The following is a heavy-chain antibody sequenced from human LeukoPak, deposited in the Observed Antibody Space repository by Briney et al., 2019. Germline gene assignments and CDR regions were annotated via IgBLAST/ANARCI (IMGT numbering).Heavy chain of an antibody. CDR2: IWYDGSNK. J-gene: IGHJ5*02. Sequence: GGSLRLSCAASGFTFSSYWMSWVRQAPGKGLEWVAVIWYDGSNKYYADSVKGRFTISRDNSKNTLYLQMNSLRAEDTAVYYCAKDPDLGLAIFGVVNWFDPWGQGTLVTVSS. CDR1: GFTFSSYW. CDR3: AKDPDLGLAIFGVVNWFDP. D-gene: IGHD3-3*01. V-gene: IGHV3-33*06.